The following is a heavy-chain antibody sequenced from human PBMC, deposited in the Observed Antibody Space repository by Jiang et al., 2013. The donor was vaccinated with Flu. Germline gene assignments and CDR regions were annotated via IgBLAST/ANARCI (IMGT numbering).Heavy chain of an antibody. D-gene: IGHD3-22*01. CDR2: LLQWEH. J-gene: IGHJ4*02. V-gene: IGHV4-59*08. Sequence: GLVKPSETLSLTCTVSGDSISSYYWSWIRQPPREGTGVDWLYLLQWEHQLXPSLKSRVTISLDTSKNQFSLKLSSVTAADTAVYYCARPEVESSGYYLRYWGQGTLVTVSS. CDR3: ARPEVESSGYYLRY. CDR1: GDSISSYY.